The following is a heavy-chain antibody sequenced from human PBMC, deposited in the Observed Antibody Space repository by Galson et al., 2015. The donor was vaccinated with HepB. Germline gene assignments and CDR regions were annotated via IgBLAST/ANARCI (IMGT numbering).Heavy chain of an antibody. CDR3: ARNQLVGGALDV. Sequence: LRLSCAASGFTFSSYSMHWVRQAPGKGLEWVAVIWYDGSYKFYLDSVKGRFTISRDNSKNTLYLEMSRLRVEDTALYYCARNQLVGGALDVWGQGTTVIVSS. D-gene: IGHD3-10*01. CDR1: GFTFSSYS. J-gene: IGHJ6*02. V-gene: IGHV3-33*01. CDR2: IWYDGSYK.